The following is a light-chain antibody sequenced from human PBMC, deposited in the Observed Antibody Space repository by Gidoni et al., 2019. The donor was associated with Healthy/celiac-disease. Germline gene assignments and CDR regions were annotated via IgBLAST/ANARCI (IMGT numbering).Light chain of an antibody. CDR2: GAS. CDR3: QQYGSSPGT. J-gene: IGKJ1*01. V-gene: IGKV3-20*01. CDR1: QSVSSSY. Sequence: EIVWTQSPGTLSLSPGERATLSCRASQSVSSSYLAWYQQKPGQAPRLLIYGASSRATGIPDRFSGSGSGTDFTLTISRLEPEDFAVYYCQQYGSSPGTFXQXTKVEIK.